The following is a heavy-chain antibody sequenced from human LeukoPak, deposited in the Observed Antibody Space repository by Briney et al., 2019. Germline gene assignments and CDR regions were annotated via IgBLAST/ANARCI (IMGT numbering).Heavy chain of an antibody. CDR3: TRLIAAPHDAFDI. D-gene: IGHD6-6*01. Sequence: PGGSLRLSCAASGFTFSGSAMHWVRQASGKGLEWVGRIRSKASSYATAYAASVKGRFTISRDDSKNTAYLQMNSLKTEDTAVYYCTRLIAAPHDAFDIWGQGTMVTVSS. V-gene: IGHV3-73*01. CDR1: GFTFSGSA. CDR2: IRSKASSYAT. J-gene: IGHJ3*02.